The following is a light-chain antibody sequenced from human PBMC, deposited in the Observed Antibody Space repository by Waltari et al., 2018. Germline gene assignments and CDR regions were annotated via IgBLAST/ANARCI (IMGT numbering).Light chain of an antibody. CDR1: QSVFYSSYNKKD. CDR3: HQYYSIPYT. CDR2: WAS. V-gene: IGKV4-1*01. Sequence: DIVMTQSPDSLSVSLGERATINCKSSQSVFYSSYNKKDLAWYQQKPGQPPKLLIYWASTRESGVPDRFSGRGSGTDFTLTISSLQAEDVAVYYCHQYYSIPYTFGQGTKLEVK. J-gene: IGKJ2*01.